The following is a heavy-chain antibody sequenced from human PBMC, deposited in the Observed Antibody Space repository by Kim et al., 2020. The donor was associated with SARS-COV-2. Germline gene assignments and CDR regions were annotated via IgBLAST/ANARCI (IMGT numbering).Heavy chain of an antibody. CDR1: GFTFSSYA. J-gene: IGHJ4*02. Sequence: GGSLRLSCAASGFTFSSYAMNWVRQAPGKGLEYVAAIRRNGGSTYYADSVKGRFTISRDNSKNTLYLQMGSLRAEDMAVYYCARSIAAAGYLYYCGQGNLV. V-gene: IGHV3-64*02. D-gene: IGHD6-13*01. CDR2: IRRNGGST. CDR3: ARSIAAAGYLYY.